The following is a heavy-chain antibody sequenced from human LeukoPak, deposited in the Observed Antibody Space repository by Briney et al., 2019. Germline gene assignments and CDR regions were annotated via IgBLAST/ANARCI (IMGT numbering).Heavy chain of an antibody. CDR1: GFIFNKYG. CDR3: ARWGIIGHDAFDL. Sequence: PGRSLRLSCIASGFIFNKYGMPWVRQAPGKGLEWVAIVWYDGSSQYYADSIKGRFTISRDNSKNTVYLQMNSLRAEDTSVYYCARWGIIGHDAFDLWGQGTVVTVSS. J-gene: IGHJ3*01. D-gene: IGHD1-14*01. CDR2: VWYDGSSQ. V-gene: IGHV3-33*01.